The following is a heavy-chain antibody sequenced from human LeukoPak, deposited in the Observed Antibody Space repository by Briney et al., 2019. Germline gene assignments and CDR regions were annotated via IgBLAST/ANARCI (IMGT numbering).Heavy chain of an antibody. CDR2: ISSRSTYI. J-gene: IGHJ3*02. Sequence: MSGGSLRLSCAASGFTFSTYTMNWVRQAPGKGLEWVSSISSRSTYIYYTDSVKGRFTISRDNAKNSLYLQMNSLRAEDTAVYYCATESLRFLEWQHDAFDIWGQGTMVTVSS. CDR3: ATESLRFLEWQHDAFDI. CDR1: GFTFSTYT. V-gene: IGHV3-21*01. D-gene: IGHD3-3*01.